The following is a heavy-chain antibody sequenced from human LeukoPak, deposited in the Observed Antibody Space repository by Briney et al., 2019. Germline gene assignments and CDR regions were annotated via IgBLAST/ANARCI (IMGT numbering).Heavy chain of an antibody. CDR1: GYRFINYG. V-gene: IGHV1-18*01. D-gene: IGHD1-1*01. Sequence: ASVKVSCKAPGYRFINYGISWVRQAPGQGLEWMGWISVYNANTNYAQKLQGRVTMTTDTSTSTAYMELRSLRSVDTAVYYCARDHWQTPSYFDYWGQGTLVTVSS. CDR3: ARDHWQTPSYFDY. J-gene: IGHJ4*02. CDR2: ISVYNANT.